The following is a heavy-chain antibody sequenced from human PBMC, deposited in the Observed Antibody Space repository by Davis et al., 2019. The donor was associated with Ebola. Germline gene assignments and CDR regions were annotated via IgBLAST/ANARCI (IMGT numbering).Heavy chain of an antibody. V-gene: IGHV5-51*01. Sequence: GESLKISCKGSGYTFTTHWIGWVRQMPGKGLEWMGIIYPGDSDTRYSPSFQGQVTVSVDKSITTAYLQWRSLKASDTAMYYCALDHSAYEFWVYWGQGTLVTVSS. CDR3: ALDHSAYEFWVY. CDR2: IYPGDSDT. J-gene: IGHJ4*02. CDR1: GYTFTTHW. D-gene: IGHD3-3*01.